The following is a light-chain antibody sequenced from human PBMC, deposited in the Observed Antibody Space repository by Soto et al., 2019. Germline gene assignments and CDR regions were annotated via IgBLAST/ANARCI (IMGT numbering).Light chain of an antibody. Sequence: DIVMTQSPATLSVSPGERATLSCRASQSVGSTLAWYQQKVGQAPRLLIYDASARATGIPARFSGSGSGTEFTLTISSLQAEDFAVYYCQQYNDWPETFGQGTKVDIK. CDR1: QSVGST. CDR2: DAS. J-gene: IGKJ1*01. CDR3: QQYNDWPET. V-gene: IGKV3-15*01.